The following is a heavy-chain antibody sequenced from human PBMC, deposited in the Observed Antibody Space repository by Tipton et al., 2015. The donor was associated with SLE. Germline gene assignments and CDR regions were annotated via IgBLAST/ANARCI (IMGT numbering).Heavy chain of an antibody. CDR2: INHSGST. CDR1: GGSFSGYY. CDR3: ARIAAAGYHFDY. Sequence: TLSLTCAVYGGSFSGYYWSWIRQPPGKGLEWIGEINHSGSTNYNPSLKSRVTISVDTSKNQFSLKPSSVTAADTAVYYCARIAAAGYHFDYWGQGTLVTVSA. V-gene: IGHV4-34*01. J-gene: IGHJ4*02. D-gene: IGHD6-13*01.